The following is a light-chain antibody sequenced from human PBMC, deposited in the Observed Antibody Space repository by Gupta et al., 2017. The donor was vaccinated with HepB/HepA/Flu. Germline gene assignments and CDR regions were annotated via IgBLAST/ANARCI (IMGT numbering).Light chain of an antibody. J-gene: IGKJ2*01. CDR1: QSVSSTY. Sequence: EIVLTQSPGSLSLSPGERVTLSCRASQSVSSTYLAWYQHKPGQAPRLLIYGASSRATDIPDRFNGSGSGTDFTLTISRLEPEDFAVYYCQQEIISPYTFGQGTKVEIK. CDR3: QQEIISPYT. CDR2: GAS. V-gene: IGKV3-20*01.